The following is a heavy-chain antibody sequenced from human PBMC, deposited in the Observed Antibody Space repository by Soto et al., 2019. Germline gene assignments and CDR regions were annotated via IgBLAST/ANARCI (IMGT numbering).Heavy chain of an antibody. V-gene: IGHV1-69*10. CDR3: ARGPFRPSAMDV. J-gene: IGHJ6*02. D-gene: IGHD3-10*01. CDR1: GESFKKNV. CDR2: TIPALGKT. Sequence: FPVKVSRKSSGESFKKNVLTWVRQAPGQGLEWMGGTIPALGKTHYIEKFQGRVTITVDDATRTVYMEVRDLTSEDTAIYYCARGPFRPSAMDVWGQGTTVTVSS.